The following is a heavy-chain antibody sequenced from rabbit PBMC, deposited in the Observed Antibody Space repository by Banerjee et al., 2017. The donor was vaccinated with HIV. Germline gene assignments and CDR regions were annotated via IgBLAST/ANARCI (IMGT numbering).Heavy chain of an antibody. CDR1: GIDFSSYYR. D-gene: IGHD6-1*01. V-gene: IGHV1S45*01. CDR2: IAAGDGGVT. CDR3: ARDYYTYGYIGHPYAHLHL. J-gene: IGHJ3*01. Sequence: QQQLEESGGGLVKPGGTLTLTCKASGIDFSSYYRMCWVRQAPGRGLELIACIAAGDGGVTYYASWAKGRFTISKTSSTTVTLQMTSLTAADTATYFCARDYYTYGYIGHPYAHLHLWGQGTLVTVS.